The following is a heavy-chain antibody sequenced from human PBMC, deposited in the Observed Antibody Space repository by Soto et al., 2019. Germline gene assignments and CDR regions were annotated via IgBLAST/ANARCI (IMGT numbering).Heavy chain of an antibody. CDR3: TRGLPVVIEVFAAHQATYNYFDP. CDR2: INGGNGNT. CDR1: GYTFTTYP. J-gene: IGHJ5*02. Sequence: QVPLVQSGAEVKKPGASVKVSCTASGYTFTTYPIHWVRQAPGQSLEWMGWINGGNGNTKYSQKFQYRVTITRDKSARTAYKELDSLTSEDAAVYYCTRGLPVVIEVFAAHQATYNYFDPWGQGALVTVSS. D-gene: IGHD2-21*01. V-gene: IGHV1-3*01.